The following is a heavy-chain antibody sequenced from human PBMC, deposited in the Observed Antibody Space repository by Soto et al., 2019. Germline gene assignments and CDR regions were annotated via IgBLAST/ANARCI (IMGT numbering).Heavy chain of an antibody. J-gene: IGHJ4*02. Sequence: QLQLQESGPGLVKPSETLSLSCTVSGGSISSTSYYWVWIRQPPGKGLEWIGSFYYSGSTYYNPPLKSRVSISVDTPENEFSMKLPSVTAADAAVYYCARQVVDGSVAGSGSFDYWGQGTLVTVSS. CDR2: FYYSGST. V-gene: IGHV4-39*01. CDR1: GGSISSTSYY. D-gene: IGHD3-10*01. CDR3: ARQVVDGSVAGSGSFDY.